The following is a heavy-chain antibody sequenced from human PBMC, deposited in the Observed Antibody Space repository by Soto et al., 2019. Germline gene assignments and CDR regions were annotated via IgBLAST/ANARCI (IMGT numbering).Heavy chain of an antibody. D-gene: IGHD2-21*01. J-gene: IGHJ6*02. Sequence: QVRLVQSGAEVKKPGASVKVSCKASGYTFTSDGVSWVRQAPGQGLEWMGWISGYNGNTNYAQRFRDRVTLTTDTATSTAYMELRSLRAADSAVYYCSRDAHCGGAPGCRAMDVWGQGTTITVSS. CDR1: GYTFTSDG. CDR2: ISGYNGNT. CDR3: SRDAHCGGAPGCRAMDV. V-gene: IGHV1-18*04.